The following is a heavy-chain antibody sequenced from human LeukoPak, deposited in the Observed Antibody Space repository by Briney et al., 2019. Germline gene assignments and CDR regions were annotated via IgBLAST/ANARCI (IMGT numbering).Heavy chain of an antibody. CDR1: GGSISSYY. V-gene: IGHV4-34*01. CDR2: INHSGST. J-gene: IGHJ5*02. Sequence: SETLSLTCTVSGGSISSYYWSWIRQPPGKGLEWIGEINHSGSTNYNPSLKSRVTISVDTSKNQFSLKLSSVTAADTAVYYCARRRLLWFGVHGWFDPWGQGTLVTVSS. D-gene: IGHD3-10*01. CDR3: ARRRLLWFGVHGWFDP.